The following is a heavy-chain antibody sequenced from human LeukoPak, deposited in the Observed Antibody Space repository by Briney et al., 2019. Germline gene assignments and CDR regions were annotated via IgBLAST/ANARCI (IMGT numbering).Heavy chain of an antibody. CDR1: GGSFGGYY. Sequence: SETLSLTCAVYGGSFGGYYWSWIRQPPGKGLEWIGYIYHSGSTYYNPSLKSRVTISIDRSKNQFSLKLSSVTAADTAVYYCARGECSGGSCYSDNWFDPWGQGTLVTVSS. CDR2: IYHSGST. CDR3: ARGECSGGSCYSDNWFDP. J-gene: IGHJ5*02. V-gene: IGHV4-34*01. D-gene: IGHD2-15*01.